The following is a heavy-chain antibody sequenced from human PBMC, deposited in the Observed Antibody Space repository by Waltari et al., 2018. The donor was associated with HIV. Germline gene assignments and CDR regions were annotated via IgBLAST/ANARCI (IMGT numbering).Heavy chain of an antibody. CDR1: GGSISSSSYY. CDR3: ARRGATLGGMDV. V-gene: IGHV4-39*01. CDR2: IYYSGST. D-gene: IGHD1-26*01. J-gene: IGHJ6*02. Sequence: QLQLQESGPGLVKPSETLSLTCTVSGGSISSSSYYWGWIRQPPGKGLEWIGSIYYSGSTYYNPSLKSRVTISVDTSKNQFSLKLSSVTAADTAVYYCARRGATLGGMDVWGQGTTVTVSS.